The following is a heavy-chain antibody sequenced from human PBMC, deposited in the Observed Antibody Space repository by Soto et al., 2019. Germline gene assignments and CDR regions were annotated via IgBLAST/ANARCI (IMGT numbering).Heavy chain of an antibody. J-gene: IGHJ1*01. V-gene: IGHV1-69*08. CDR3: ARDGSEGYYYDSSGYYSVYFQH. Sequence: QVQLVQSGAEVKKPGSSVKVSCKASGGTFSSYTISWVRQAPGQGLEWMGRIIPILGIANYAQKFQGRVTITAAKSTRTAYMELSSLRSEDKAVYYCARDGSEGYYYDSSGYYSVYFQHWGQGTLVTVSS. CDR2: IIPILGIA. D-gene: IGHD3-22*01. CDR1: GGTFSSYT.